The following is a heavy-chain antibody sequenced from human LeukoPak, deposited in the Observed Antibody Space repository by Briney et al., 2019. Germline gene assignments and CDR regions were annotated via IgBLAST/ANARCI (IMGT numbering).Heavy chain of an antibody. CDR1: GYPFIDYY. CDR2: INPSGGNT. D-gene: IGHD3-3*01. V-gene: IGHV1-46*01. Sequence: ASVKVSCKASGYPFIDYYLQWVRQAPGQGLEWMGMINPSGGNTNYAQKFQGRVTMTTDTSTSTVHMELSSLRSEDTAVYYCARDGFLEWLLFGVGYFDYWGQGTLVTVSS. J-gene: IGHJ4*02. CDR3: ARDGFLEWLLFGVGYFDY.